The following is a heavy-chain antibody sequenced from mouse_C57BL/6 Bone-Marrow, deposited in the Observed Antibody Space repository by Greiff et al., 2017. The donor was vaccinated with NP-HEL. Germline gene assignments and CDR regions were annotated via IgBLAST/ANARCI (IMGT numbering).Heavy chain of an antibody. D-gene: IGHD1-1*01. J-gene: IGHJ1*03. V-gene: IGHV5-2*01. CDR3: ARGPYYGSRHWYFDV. Sequence: EVKLMESGGGLVQPGESLKLSCESNEYEFPSHDMSWVRKTPEKRLELVAAINSDGGSTYYPDTMERRFIISRDNTKKTLYLQMSSLRSEDTALYYCARGPYYGSRHWYFDVWGTGTTVTVSS. CDR2: INSDGGST. CDR1: EYEFPSHD.